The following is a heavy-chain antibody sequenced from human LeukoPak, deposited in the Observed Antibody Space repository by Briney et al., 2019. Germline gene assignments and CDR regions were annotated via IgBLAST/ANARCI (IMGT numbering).Heavy chain of an antibody. Sequence: GSPRLSCAASGFTFSSYGMHWVRQAPGKGLEWVAVISDNGSNKYYADSVKGRFTSSRDNSKKTLYLQMHSLRPEDTAVYYCAKVQGFFGAAYDGFDIWGLGTMVTVSS. V-gene: IGHV3-30*18. CDR1: GFTFSSYG. J-gene: IGHJ3*02. D-gene: IGHD3-3*01. CDR2: ISDNGSNK. CDR3: AKVQGFFGAAYDGFDI.